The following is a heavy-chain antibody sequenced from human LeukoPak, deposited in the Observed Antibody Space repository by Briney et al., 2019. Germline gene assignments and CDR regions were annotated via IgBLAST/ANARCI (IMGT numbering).Heavy chain of an antibody. J-gene: IGHJ4*02. CDR1: GFTFSSYG. CDR3: AKDAH. CDR2: ISYDGSNK. V-gene: IGHV3-30*18. Sequence: GRSLRLSCAASGFTFSSYGMHWVRQAPGKGLEWVAVISYDGSNKYYADSVKGRFTISRDNSKNTLYLQMNSLRAEDTAVYYCAKDAHWGQGTLVTVSS.